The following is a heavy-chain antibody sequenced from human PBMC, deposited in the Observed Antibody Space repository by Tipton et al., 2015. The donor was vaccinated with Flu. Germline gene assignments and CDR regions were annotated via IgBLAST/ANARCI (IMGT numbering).Heavy chain of an antibody. J-gene: IGHJ4*02. D-gene: IGHD6-19*01. V-gene: IGHV1-2*06. CDR1: GYTFTGYY. CDR3: ARVSGWWGYYFDY. CDR2: INPNSGGT. Sequence: QLVQSGAEVKKPGASVKVSCKASGYTFTGYYMHWVRQAPGQGLEWMGRINPNSGGTNYAQKFQGRVTMTRDTSISTAYMELSRLRSDDTAAYYCARVSGWWGYYFDYWGQGTLVTVSS.